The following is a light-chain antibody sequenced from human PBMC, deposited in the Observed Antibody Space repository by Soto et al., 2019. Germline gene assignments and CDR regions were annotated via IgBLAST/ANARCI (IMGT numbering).Light chain of an antibody. Sequence: QSVLTQPASVSGSPGQSITISCTGTSSDVGRYNYVSWYQQHPGKAPKLMLYEVSNRPSGVSNRFSGSKSGNTASLTISGFQAEDEADYYCSSYTSSSTYVFGTGTKLTVL. V-gene: IGLV2-14*01. J-gene: IGLJ1*01. CDR2: EVS. CDR1: SSDVGRYNY. CDR3: SSYTSSSTYV.